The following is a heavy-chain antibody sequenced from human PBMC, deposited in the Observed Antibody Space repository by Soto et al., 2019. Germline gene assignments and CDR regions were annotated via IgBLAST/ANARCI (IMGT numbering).Heavy chain of an antibody. J-gene: IGHJ5*02. Sequence: ASVKVSCKASGYSFSSYAITWVRQAPGQGLEWMGWISAYNGDTNYAQKLQGRVSMTTDTSTSTAYMELRSLRLDDTAVYYCARGILSGYYVEWFDPWGQGTLVTVS. D-gene: IGHD3-9*01. CDR2: ISAYNGDT. CDR1: GYSFSSYA. V-gene: IGHV1-18*04. CDR3: ARGILSGYYVEWFDP.